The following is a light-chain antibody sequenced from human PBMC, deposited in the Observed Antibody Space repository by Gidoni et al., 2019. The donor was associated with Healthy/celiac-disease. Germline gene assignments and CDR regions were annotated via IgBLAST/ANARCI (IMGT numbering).Light chain of an antibody. CDR1: SSDVGGYNY. CDR2: DVS. Sequence: QSDLTQPASVSGSPGQSITISCTGTSSDVGGYNYVPWYHQHQGKAPKLMIYDVSNRAPGGFKRFSGSKSGNAGSLTSFWLQAGGEADYYCSSYTSRSTPFVVLGGGTKLTVL. J-gene: IGLJ2*01. CDR3: SSYTSRSTPFVV. V-gene: IGLV2-14*03.